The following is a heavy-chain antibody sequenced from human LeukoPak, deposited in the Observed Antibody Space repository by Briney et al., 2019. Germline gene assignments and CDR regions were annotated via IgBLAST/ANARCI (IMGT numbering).Heavy chain of an antibody. CDR2: INGDGYSI. CDR1: GFAFSGYL. D-gene: IGHD6-19*01. V-gene: IGHV3-74*01. J-gene: IGHJ4*02. Sequence: GGSLRLSCAASGFAFSGYLMHWVRQAPGKGLVWLSRINGDGYSISYADSVKGRFTISRDNAKKTLYLQMNSLRAEDTAMYYCARGEAVAGNDHWGQGALVTVSS. CDR3: ARGEAVAGNDH.